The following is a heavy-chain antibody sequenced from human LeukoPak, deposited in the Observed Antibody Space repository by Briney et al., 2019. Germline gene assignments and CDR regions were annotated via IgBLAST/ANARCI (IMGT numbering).Heavy chain of an antibody. J-gene: IGHJ4*02. Sequence: PGGSLRLSCAASGFSFSTYAMTWVRQTPEKGLEWVSSTSTSGDSTYYANSVKGRFTISRDNSKNILFLQMNSLRADDTAIYYCARWIQRPIDCWGQGTLVTVSS. CDR3: ARWIQRPIDC. D-gene: IGHD5-24*01. V-gene: IGHV3-23*01. CDR1: GFSFSTYA. CDR2: TSTSGDST.